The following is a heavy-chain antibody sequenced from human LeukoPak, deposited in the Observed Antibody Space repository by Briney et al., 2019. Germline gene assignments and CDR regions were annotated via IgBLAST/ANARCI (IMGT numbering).Heavy chain of an antibody. V-gene: IGHV4-59*10. CDR1: SDSLSNYY. D-gene: IGHD1-20*01. CDR2: IHSTGCT. CDR3: ASGHNWNDYFDP. Sequence: SETLSLTCVVSSDSLSNYYWTWIRQPAGEGLEGVGRIHSTGCTTYKPSLKSRDSLSLDTSKNQISLKVTSVTAADTAVYYCASGHNWNDYFDPWGQGTLVTVSS. J-gene: IGHJ5*02.